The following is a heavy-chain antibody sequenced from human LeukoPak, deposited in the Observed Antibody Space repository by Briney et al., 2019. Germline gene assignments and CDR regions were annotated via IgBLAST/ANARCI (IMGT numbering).Heavy chain of an antibody. CDR2: ISAYNGNT. CDR1: GYTFTSYG. J-gene: IGHJ6*03. CDR3: ARGNYYDSSGYYPNYYYYMDV. D-gene: IGHD3-22*01. V-gene: IGHV1-18*01. Sequence: ASVKVSCKASGYTFTSYGISWVRQAPGQGLEWMGWISAYNGNTNYAQKLQGRVTMTTDTSTSTAYMELRSLRSDDTAVYYCARGNYYDSSGYYPNYYYYMDVWGKGTTVTVSS.